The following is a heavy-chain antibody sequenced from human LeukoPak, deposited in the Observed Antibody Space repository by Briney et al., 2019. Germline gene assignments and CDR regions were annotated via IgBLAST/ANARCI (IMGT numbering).Heavy chain of an antibody. V-gene: IGHV3-74*01. CDR2: INTDGTVT. CDR3: ATKQWLAPPPDS. Sequence: PGGSLRLSCAASRFTFSKYWMLWVRHAPGKGLESVSRINTDGTVTTYADSVKGRFTVSRDNADNTMFLQMNSVRDEDTAVYYCATKQWLAPPPDSWGQGTPVTVSS. D-gene: IGHD6-19*01. CDR1: RFTFSKYW. J-gene: IGHJ4*03.